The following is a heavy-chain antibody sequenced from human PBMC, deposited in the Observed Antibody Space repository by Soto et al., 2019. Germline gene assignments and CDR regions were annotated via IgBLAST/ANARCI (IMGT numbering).Heavy chain of an antibody. J-gene: IGHJ4*02. V-gene: IGHV1-69*01. CDR2: IIPSFGTA. Sequence: QVQLVQSGAEVKKPGSSVKVPCKASGGTFSSYAISWVRQAPGQGLEWMGGIIPSFGTANYAQKFQGRVTITADESTSTAYMELSRLRSEDTAVFYCARSRRSVGVYFDYWGQGTLVTVSS. CDR3: ARSRRSVGVYFDY. D-gene: IGHD1-26*01. CDR1: GGTFSSYA.